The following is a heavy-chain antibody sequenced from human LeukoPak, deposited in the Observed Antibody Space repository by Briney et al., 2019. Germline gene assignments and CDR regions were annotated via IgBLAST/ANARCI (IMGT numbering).Heavy chain of an antibody. D-gene: IGHD2/OR15-2a*01. CDR1: GYTFTGYY. Sequence: ASVKVSCKASGYTFTGYYMHWVRQAPGQGLAWMGWINPDSGGTNYAQKFQGRVTMTRDTSISTAYMELSRLRSDDTAVYYCARDVRYYYYYMDVWGKGTTVTISS. CDR2: INPDSGGT. J-gene: IGHJ6*03. V-gene: IGHV1-2*02. CDR3: ARDVRYYYYYMDV.